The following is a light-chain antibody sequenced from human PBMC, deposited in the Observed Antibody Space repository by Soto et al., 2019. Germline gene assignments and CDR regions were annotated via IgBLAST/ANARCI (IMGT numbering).Light chain of an antibody. Sequence: EIVLTQSPGTLSLSPGDRATLSCRASQSVSSSCLAWYQQKPGLAPRLLIFGASSRATGIPDRFSGSGSGTDFTLTISILEPEDFAVYYCQQYGSSPYTFGQGTKLEIK. V-gene: IGKV3-20*01. CDR3: QQYGSSPYT. CDR2: GAS. J-gene: IGKJ2*01. CDR1: QSVSSSC.